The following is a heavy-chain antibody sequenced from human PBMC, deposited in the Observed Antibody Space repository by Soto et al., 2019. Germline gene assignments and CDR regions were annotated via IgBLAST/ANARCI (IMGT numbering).Heavy chain of an antibody. D-gene: IGHD3-10*01. CDR3: AGETPGDWRFDF. V-gene: IGHV4-4*09. CDR2: VWNSGGT. Sequence: QVQLQESGPGLVKPSETLSLTCTVSGGSMNGYHWSWIRQPPGKGLEWIGFVWNSGGTAYNPSLKSRVTISVDRSKNQISLKLNSVTAADTALYYCAGETPGDWRFDFWGQGAPVTVSS. CDR1: GGSMNGYH. J-gene: IGHJ4*02.